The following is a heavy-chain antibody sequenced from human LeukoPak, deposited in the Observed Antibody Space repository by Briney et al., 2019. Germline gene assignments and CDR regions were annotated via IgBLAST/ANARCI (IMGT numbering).Heavy chain of an antibody. V-gene: IGHV3-23*01. CDR3: ATVKYDYGDPVGWFDP. D-gene: IGHD4-17*01. J-gene: IGHJ5*02. Sequence: GGSLRLSCAASGFLFSASAMTWVRQAPGKGLEWVSHILSTSTTYHADSMRGRFTISRDNSKNTLYLLMTSLRADDTAVYYCATVKYDYGDPVGWFDPWGQGTLVTVSS. CDR1: GFLFSASA. CDR2: ILSTSTT.